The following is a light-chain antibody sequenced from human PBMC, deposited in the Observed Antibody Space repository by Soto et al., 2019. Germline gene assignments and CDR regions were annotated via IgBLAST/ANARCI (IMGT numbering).Light chain of an antibody. J-gene: IGLJ1*01. Sequence: QSALTQPPSASGSPGQSVTISCTRTSSDVGGYNYVSWYQQHPGKAPKFIIYEVSKRPSGVPDRFSGSKSGNTASLTVSGLQAEDEADYYCSSYVGSNNFYVFGTGTKLTVL. CDR3: SSYVGSNNFYV. CDR1: SSDVGGYNY. CDR2: EVS. V-gene: IGLV2-8*01.